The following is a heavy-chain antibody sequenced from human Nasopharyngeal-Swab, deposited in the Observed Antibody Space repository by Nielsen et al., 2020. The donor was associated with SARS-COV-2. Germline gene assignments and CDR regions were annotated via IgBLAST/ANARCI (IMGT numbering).Heavy chain of an antibody. D-gene: IGHD5-18*01. CDR3: AKEMGRGYSYGSPLDY. CDR1: GFTFSSYG. Sequence: GESLKISCAASGFTFSSYGMHWVRQAPGKGLEWVAVISYDGSNKYYADSVKGRFTISRDNSKNTLYLQMNGLRAEDTAVYYCAKEMGRGYSYGSPLDYWGQGTLVTVSS. J-gene: IGHJ4*02. CDR2: ISYDGSNK. V-gene: IGHV3-30*18.